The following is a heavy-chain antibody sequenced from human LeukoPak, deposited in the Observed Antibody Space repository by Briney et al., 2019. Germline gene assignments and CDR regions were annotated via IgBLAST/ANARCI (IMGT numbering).Heavy chain of an antibody. V-gene: IGHV3-30*02. J-gene: IGHJ4*02. CDR2: LRKDATYL. Sequence: PGGSLRLSCAASGFPFSSYGMYWVRQTPDKGLEWVAYLRKDATYLNYADPVRGRFTISRDNDKNTPDLQLSSRRGEDTAVYYVASGGPTMGTLVYWGEGTLVTVSS. CDR3: ASGGPTMGTLVY. D-gene: IGHD1-26*01. CDR1: GFPFSSYG.